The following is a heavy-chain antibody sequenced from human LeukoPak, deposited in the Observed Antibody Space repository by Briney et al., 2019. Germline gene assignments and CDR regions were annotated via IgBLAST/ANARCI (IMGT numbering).Heavy chain of an antibody. Sequence: GASVKVSCKASGYTFTSYGISWVRQAPGQGLEWMGWISAYNGNTNYAQKLQGRVTMTTDTSTSTAYMELRSLRSDDTAVYYCARDQRGLYSGYRSWVGYGDTIRYFDYWGQGTLVTVSS. J-gene: IGHJ4*02. V-gene: IGHV1-18*01. CDR1: GYTFTSYG. CDR2: ISAYNGNT. D-gene: IGHD5-12*01. CDR3: ARDQRGLYSGYRSWVGYGDTIRYFDY.